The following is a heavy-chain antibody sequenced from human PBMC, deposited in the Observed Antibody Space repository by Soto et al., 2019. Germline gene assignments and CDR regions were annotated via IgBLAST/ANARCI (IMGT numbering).Heavy chain of an antibody. CDR1: GFTFSSYA. D-gene: IGHD4-17*01. CDR2: SSGSGGST. V-gene: IGHV3-23*01. Sequence: GGSMRLSCAASGFTFSSYAMSWVRQAPGKGMEWVSASSGSGGSTYYADSVKGRFTISRDNSKNTRYLHMNSLRAEDTAVYYCAKPLTTVTSHCDYWGQGTLVTVSS. CDR3: AKPLTTVTSHCDY. J-gene: IGHJ4*02.